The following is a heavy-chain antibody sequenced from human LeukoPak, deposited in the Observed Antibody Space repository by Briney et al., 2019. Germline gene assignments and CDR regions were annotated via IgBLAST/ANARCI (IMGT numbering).Heavy chain of an antibody. J-gene: IGHJ6*03. V-gene: IGHV4-39*07. CDR2: IYYSGST. CDR1: GVSISSSSSY. D-gene: IGHD3-10*01. Sequence: SETLSLSCTVSGVSISSSSSYWGWIRQPPGKGLEGIGSIYYSGSTYYNPSLESRVTISVETATNQFSLKLSAVTTEDTTVYYCARVYRITMVRGGVRGYYYMDVWGEGGTVIVSS. CDR3: ARVYRITMVRGGVRGYYYMDV.